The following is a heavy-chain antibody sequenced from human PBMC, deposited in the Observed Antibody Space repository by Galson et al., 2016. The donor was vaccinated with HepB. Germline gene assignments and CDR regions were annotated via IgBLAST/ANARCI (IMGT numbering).Heavy chain of an antibody. CDR2: IKGDGRHT. Sequence: SLRLSCAGSGFTRSRHWMHWARQAPGKGLVWVSRIKGDGRHTVYADSVQGRFSISRDNAKNTLYLQMNSLRAEDTAVYYCARDNDGYSFEFWGQGTLVTVSS. CDR3: ARDNDGYSFEF. CDR1: GFTRSRHW. V-gene: IGHV3-74*01. D-gene: IGHD5-18*01. J-gene: IGHJ4*02.